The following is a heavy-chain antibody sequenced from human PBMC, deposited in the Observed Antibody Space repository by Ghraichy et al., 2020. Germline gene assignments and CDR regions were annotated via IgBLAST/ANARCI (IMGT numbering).Heavy chain of an antibody. Sequence: SCAASGFMFSDYGIHWVRQAPGKGLEWVAFLRSAGTTEHFIESVKGRFSISRDTSKNTVYLPMNSLRVEDTAMYYCARDEGGYNVFFDYWGQGTLVTVSS. CDR2: LRSAGTTE. D-gene: IGHD5-24*01. J-gene: IGHJ4*02. CDR1: GFMFSDYG. V-gene: IGHV3-30*02. CDR3: ARDEGGYNVFFDY.